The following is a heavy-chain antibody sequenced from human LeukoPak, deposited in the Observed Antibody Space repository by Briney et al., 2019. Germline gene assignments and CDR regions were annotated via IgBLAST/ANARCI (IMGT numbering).Heavy chain of an antibody. CDR3: ARGITTID. Sequence: PSETLSLTCTVSGASINTYYWTWIRQPPGKGLEWIGYIYYSGSTSYNPSLKSRVTMSVDTSRTQFSLKLSSVTAADTAVYYCARGITTIDWGQGTLVTVSS. V-gene: IGHV4-59*01. CDR2: IYYSGST. CDR1: GASINTYY. D-gene: IGHD3-22*01. J-gene: IGHJ4*02.